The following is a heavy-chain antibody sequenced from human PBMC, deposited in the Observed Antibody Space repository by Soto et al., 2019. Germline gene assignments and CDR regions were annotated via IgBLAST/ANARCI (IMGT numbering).Heavy chain of an antibody. Sequence: GGSLRLSCTASGFTFGDFAMSWFRQAPGKGLEWVGFIRSKAYGGTTGYAASVAGRFTISRDDSKSIAYLQMNSLKTEDTAVYYCTRPLVPATTGTYFHHWGQGTLVTVSS. J-gene: IGHJ1*01. CDR1: GFTFGDFA. CDR3: TRPLVPATTGTYFHH. D-gene: IGHD2-2*01. CDR2: IRSKAYGGTT. V-gene: IGHV3-49*03.